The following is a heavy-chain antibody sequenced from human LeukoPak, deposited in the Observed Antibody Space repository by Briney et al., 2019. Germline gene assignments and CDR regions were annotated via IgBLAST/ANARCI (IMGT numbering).Heavy chain of an antibody. CDR2: FDPEDGET. J-gene: IGHJ6*02. Sequence: ASVKVSCKVSGYTLTELSMHWVRQAPGKGLEWMGGFDPEDGETIYAQKFQGRVTMTEDTSTDTAYMELSSLRSEDTAVSYCATRSKNYYYYGMDVWGQGTTVTVSS. CDR3: ATRSKNYYYYGMDV. CDR1: GYTLTELS. V-gene: IGHV1-24*01.